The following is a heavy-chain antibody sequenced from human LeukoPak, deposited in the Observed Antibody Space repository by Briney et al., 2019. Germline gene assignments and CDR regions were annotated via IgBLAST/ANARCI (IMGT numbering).Heavy chain of an antibody. V-gene: IGHV1-18*04. CDR1: GYTFTSYY. CDR3: ARRPPASNCSSTSCYADYYYYMDV. D-gene: IGHD2-2*01. CDR2: ISVYNGNT. J-gene: IGHJ6*03. Sequence: ASVKVSCKASGYTFTSYYMHWVRQAPGQGLEWMGWISVYNGNTNYAQKLQGRVTMTTDTSTSTAYMELRSLRSDDTAVYYCARRPPASNCSSTSCYADYYYYMDVWGKGTTVTVSS.